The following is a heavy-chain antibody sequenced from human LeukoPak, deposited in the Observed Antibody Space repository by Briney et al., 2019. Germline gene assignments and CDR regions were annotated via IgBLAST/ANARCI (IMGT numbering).Heavy chain of an antibody. Sequence: SETLSLTCTVSGGSISGYYWSWLRQPPGKGLEWIGYIYYSGSTYYNPSLKSRVTISVDTSKNQFSLKLSSVTAADTAVYYCARDNQLLYYFDYWGQGTLVTVSS. D-gene: IGHD2-2*01. CDR1: GGSISGYY. V-gene: IGHV4-59*06. CDR3: ARDNQLLYYFDY. CDR2: IYYSGST. J-gene: IGHJ4*02.